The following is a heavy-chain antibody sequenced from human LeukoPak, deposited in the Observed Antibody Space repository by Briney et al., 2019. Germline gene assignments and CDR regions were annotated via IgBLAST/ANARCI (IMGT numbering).Heavy chain of an antibody. CDR1: GFTFSRYP. CDR3: AKEDHSSGRAGTFDI. J-gene: IGHJ3*02. V-gene: IGHV3-30*04. D-gene: IGHD6-19*01. Sequence: PGRSLRLSCEASGFTFSRYPMHWVRQAPGKGLEWVAGISDDGRGTYYADSVKGRFTISRDNSKNSLYLQLNSLRPEDTAMYYCAKEDHSSGRAGTFDIWGQGTMVTASS. CDR2: ISDDGRGT.